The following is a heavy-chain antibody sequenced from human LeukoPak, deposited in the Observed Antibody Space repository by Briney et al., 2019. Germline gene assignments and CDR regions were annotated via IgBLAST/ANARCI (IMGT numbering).Heavy chain of an antibody. CDR2: ISWNSGSI. Sequence: GGSLRLSCAASGFTFDDYAMHWVRQAPGKGLEWVSGISWNSGSIGYADSVKGRFTISRDNAKNSLYLQMNGLRAEDTALYYCAKDRSGSYFGGFDYWGQGTLVTVSS. CDR3: AKDRSGSYFGGFDY. D-gene: IGHD1-26*01. J-gene: IGHJ4*02. V-gene: IGHV3-9*01. CDR1: GFTFDDYA.